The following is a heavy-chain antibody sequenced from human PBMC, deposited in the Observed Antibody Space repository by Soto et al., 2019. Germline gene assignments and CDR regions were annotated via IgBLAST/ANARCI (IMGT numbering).Heavy chain of an antibody. CDR1: GYTFTSYD. CDR3: ARPIADYYYYGMDV. CDR2: MNPNSGNT. J-gene: IGHJ6*02. V-gene: IGHV1-8*01. Sequence: APVKVSCKASGYTFTSYDINWVRQATGQGLEWMGWMNPNSGNTGYAQKFQGRVTMTRNTSISTAYMELSSLRSEDTAVYYCARPIADYYYYGMDVWGQGTTVTAP.